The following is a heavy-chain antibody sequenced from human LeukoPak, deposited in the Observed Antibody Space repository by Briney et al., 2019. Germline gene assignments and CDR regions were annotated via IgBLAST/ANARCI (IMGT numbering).Heavy chain of an antibody. D-gene: IGHD2-21*02. CDR2: IYYSGST. CDR3: ARLGVVVTAPADY. CDR1: GGSIGSSSYY. V-gene: IGHV4-39*01. J-gene: IGHJ4*02. Sequence: PSETLSLTCTVSGGSIGSSSYYWGWIRQPPGKGLEWIGSIYYSGSTYYNPSLKSRVTISVDTSKNQFSLKLSSVTAADTAVYYCARLGVVVTAPADYWGQGTLVTVSS.